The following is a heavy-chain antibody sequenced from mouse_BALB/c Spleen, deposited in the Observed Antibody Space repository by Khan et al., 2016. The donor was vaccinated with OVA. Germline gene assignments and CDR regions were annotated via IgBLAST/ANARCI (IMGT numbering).Heavy chain of an antibody. Sequence: QVQLQQSGAELMKPGASMKISCKATGYTFSSYWIEWVKQRPGHGLEWIGEILPGSGSSNYNEKFKGRATFTAGTSSNTTYMQLSSLTSEDSAGYYCAIRLGDYWGQGTTLTVSS. CDR3: AIRLGDY. CDR1: GYTFSSYW. V-gene: IGHV1-9*01. CDR2: ILPGSGSS. D-gene: IGHD4-1*01. J-gene: IGHJ2*01.